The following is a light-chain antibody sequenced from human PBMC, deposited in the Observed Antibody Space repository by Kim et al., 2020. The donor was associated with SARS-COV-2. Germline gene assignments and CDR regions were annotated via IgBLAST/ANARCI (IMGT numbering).Light chain of an antibody. CDR3: LQYASHVRS. J-gene: IGKJ4*01. V-gene: IGKV1-17*02. CDR2: SAS. CDR1: QGIRND. Sequence: ASVGDRVTITCRASQGIRNDLTWYQQKPGQAPKRLIYSASTLQTGVPSRFSGSGSGTEFTLTISNVQPEDFATYYCLQYASHVRSFGGGTKVDIK.